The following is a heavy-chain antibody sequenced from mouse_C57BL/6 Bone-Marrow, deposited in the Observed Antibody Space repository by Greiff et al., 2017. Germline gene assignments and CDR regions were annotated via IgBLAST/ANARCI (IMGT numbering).Heavy chain of an antibody. V-gene: IGHV10-1*01. Sequence: EVQLVESGGGLVQPKGSLKLSCAASGFSFNTYAMNWVRQAPGKGLEWVARIRSKSNNYATYYADSVKDRFTISRDDSESMLYLQMNNLKTEDTAMYYCVRSLGTVVPFDYWGQGTTLTVSS. CDR1: GFSFNTYA. D-gene: IGHD1-1*01. CDR2: IRSKSNNYAT. J-gene: IGHJ2*01. CDR3: VRSLGTVVPFDY.